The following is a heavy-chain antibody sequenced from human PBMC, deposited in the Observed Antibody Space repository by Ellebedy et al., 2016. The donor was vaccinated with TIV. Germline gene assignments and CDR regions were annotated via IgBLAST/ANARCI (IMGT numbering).Heavy chain of an antibody. Sequence: GGSLRLXXAASGFYFGDYWMSWVRQAPGKGLEWVSHIGTGAHHADSVKGRFTISRDNFKNTLYLQMDSLTVEDTAVYYCAKDRVNGNGVLDPFDVWGQGTLVTVSS. CDR1: GFYFGDYW. D-gene: IGHD2-8*01. V-gene: IGHV3-23*01. CDR2: IGTGA. CDR3: AKDRVNGNGVLDPFDV. J-gene: IGHJ3*01.